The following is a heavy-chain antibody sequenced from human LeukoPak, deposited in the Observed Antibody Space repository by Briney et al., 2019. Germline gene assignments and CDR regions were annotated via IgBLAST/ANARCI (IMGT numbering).Heavy chain of an antibody. Sequence: GGSLRLSCEASGSTFRDYWMTWVRQAPGKGLEWVANVKQDGTERFYVDSVKGRFTISRDNGKNSLYLQMNSLRVEDTAIYYCARAGGTSWADYWGQGTLVTVSS. CDR3: ARAGGTSWADY. J-gene: IGHJ4*02. CDR2: VKQDGTER. V-gene: IGHV3-7*01. CDR1: GSTFRDYW. D-gene: IGHD6-13*01.